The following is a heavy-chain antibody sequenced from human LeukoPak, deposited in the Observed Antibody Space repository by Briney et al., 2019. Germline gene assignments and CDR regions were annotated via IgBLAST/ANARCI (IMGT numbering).Heavy chain of an antibody. CDR2: IYYSGST. CDR1: GGSISSYY. Sequence: PSETLSLTCTVSGGSISSYYWGWIRQPPGKGLEWIGSIYYSGSTYYNPSLKSRVTISVDTPKNQFSLKLSSVTAADTAVYYCARDRPRQVAPMVRGVIAYWGQGTLVTVSS. D-gene: IGHD3-10*01. CDR3: ARDRPRQVAPMVRGVIAY. J-gene: IGHJ4*02. V-gene: IGHV4-39*02.